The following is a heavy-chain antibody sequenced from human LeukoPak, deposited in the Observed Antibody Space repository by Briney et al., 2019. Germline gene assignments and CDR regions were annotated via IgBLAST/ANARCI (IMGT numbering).Heavy chain of an antibody. J-gene: IGHJ4*02. CDR1: GGSFSGYY. CDR3: AGHRRSWFHFDY. CDR2: INHSGST. Sequence: SEILSLTCAVYGGSFSGYYWSWIRQPPGKGPEWIGEINHSGSTNYNPSLKSRVTISVDTSKNQFSLKLSSVTAADTAVYYCAGHRRSWFHFDYWGQGTLVTVSS. V-gene: IGHV4-34*01. D-gene: IGHD6-13*01.